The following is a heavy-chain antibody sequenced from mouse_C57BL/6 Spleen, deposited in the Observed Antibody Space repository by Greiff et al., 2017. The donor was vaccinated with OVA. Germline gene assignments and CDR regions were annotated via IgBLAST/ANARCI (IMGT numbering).Heavy chain of an antibody. CDR2: INPGSGGT. J-gene: IGHJ4*01. V-gene: IGHV1-54*01. Sequence: VQLQQSGAELVRPGTSVKVSCKASGYAFTNYLIEWVKQRPGQGLEWIGVINPGSGGTNYTAKFKGKATLTADKSSTPAYMQLSSLTCEDSAVYFCAKAYSGYALDYWGQGTSVTVSA. D-gene: IGHD1-1*01. CDR1: GYAFTNYL. CDR3: AKAYSGYALDY.